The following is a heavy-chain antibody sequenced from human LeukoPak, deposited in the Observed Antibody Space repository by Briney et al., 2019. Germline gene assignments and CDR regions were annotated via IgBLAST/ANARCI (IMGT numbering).Heavy chain of an antibody. Sequence: SETLSLTCTVSGGSINSSGYFWGWIRQPPGKGLEWIESMSYSGSSYYNPSLKSRVTISVDTSKNQFSLKLNSVTAADTAVYYCARLTYGRINRYYFDSWGPGTLVTVSS. CDR1: GGSINSSGYF. CDR3: ARLTYGRINRYYFDS. CDR2: MSYSGSS. J-gene: IGHJ4*02. D-gene: IGHD2-21*01. V-gene: IGHV4-39*01.